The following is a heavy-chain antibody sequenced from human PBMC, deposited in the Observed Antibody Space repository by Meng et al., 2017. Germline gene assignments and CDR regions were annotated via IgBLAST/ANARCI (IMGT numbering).Heavy chain of an antibody. CDR1: GFTFSSYS. CDR3: ARVGWFGELLRDHDAFDI. V-gene: IGHV3-21*01. J-gene: IGHJ3*02. Sequence: GGSLRLSCAASGFTFSSYSMNWVRQAPGKGLEWVSSISSSSSYIYYADSVKGRFTISRDNAKNSLYLQMNSLRAEDTAVYYCARVGWFGELLRDHDAFDIWGQGTMVTVSS. CDR2: ISSSSSYI. D-gene: IGHD3-10*01.